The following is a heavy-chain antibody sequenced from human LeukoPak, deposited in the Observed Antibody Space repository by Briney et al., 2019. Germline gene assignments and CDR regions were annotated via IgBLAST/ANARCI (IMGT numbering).Heavy chain of an antibody. D-gene: IGHD2-2*01. Sequence: PSETLSLTCTVSGGSISSSSYYWGWIRQPPGKGLEWIGSIYYSGSTYYNPSLKSRVTISVDTSKNQFSLKLSSVTAADTAVYYCAIQVPATQQYYYYGMDVWGQGTTVTVSS. V-gene: IGHV4-39*01. CDR3: AIQVPATQQYYYYGMDV. J-gene: IGHJ6*02. CDR2: IYYSGST. CDR1: GGSISSSSYY.